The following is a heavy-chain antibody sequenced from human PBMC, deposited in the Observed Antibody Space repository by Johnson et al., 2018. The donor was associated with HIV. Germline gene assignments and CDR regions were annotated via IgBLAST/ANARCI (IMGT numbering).Heavy chain of an antibody. CDR3: AKDRYYDSSGPDAFDI. CDR2: IWYDGSNK. V-gene: IGHV3-33*06. CDR1: GFTFSSYG. D-gene: IGHD3-22*01. Sequence: QVQLVESGGGVVQPGRSLRLSCAASGFTFSSYGMHWVRQAPGKGLEWVAVIWYDGSNKYYADSVKGRFTISRDHSKNTLYLQMNSLRAEDTAVYYCAKDRYYDSSGPDAFDIWGQGTMVTVSS. J-gene: IGHJ3*02.